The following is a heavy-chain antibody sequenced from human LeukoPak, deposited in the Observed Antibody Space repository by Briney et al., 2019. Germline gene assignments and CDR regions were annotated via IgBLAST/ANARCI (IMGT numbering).Heavy chain of an antibody. Sequence: SETLSLTCDVSGYSINFGHLWGWIRQPPGKGLEWIASINHSGGTYYTPSLKSRVTISVDTLKNQFSLKVTSVTAEDTAMYFCARESSAVAHTMMRDWLDPWGQGTLVTVSS. J-gene: IGHJ5*02. CDR1: GYSINFGHL. V-gene: IGHV4-38-2*02. CDR2: INHSGGT. CDR3: ARESSAVAHTMMRDWLDP. D-gene: IGHD3-22*01.